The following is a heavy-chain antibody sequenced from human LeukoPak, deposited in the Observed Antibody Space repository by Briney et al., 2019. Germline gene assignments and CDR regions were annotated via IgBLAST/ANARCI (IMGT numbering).Heavy chain of an antibody. CDR2: INSDGSST. V-gene: IGHV3-74*01. CDR3: ARDGPSGYSYGYEGPWFDP. CDR1: GFTFSSYW. D-gene: IGHD5-18*01. Sequence: SGGSLRLSCAASGFTFSSYWMHWVRQAPGKGLVWVSRINSDGSSTSYADSVKGRFTISRDNAKNTLYLQMNSLRAEDTAVYYCARDGPSGYSYGYEGPWFDPWGQGTLVTVSS. J-gene: IGHJ5*02.